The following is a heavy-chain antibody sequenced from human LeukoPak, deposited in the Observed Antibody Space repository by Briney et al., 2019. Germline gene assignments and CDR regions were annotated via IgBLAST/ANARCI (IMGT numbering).Heavy chain of an antibody. Sequence: PGGSLRLSCAASGFTFSDYYMSWMRQAPGKGLEGVSYISSAASTIKYTHSVKGRFTISRDNAKNSLYLQLKSLKAEDTAVSYCARAPQIVWLSVGFDIWGQGTLVIVSS. J-gene: IGHJ3*02. CDR3: ARAPQIVWLSVGFDI. V-gene: IGHV3-11*01. CDR1: GFTFSDYY. D-gene: IGHD3-9*01. CDR2: ISSAASTI.